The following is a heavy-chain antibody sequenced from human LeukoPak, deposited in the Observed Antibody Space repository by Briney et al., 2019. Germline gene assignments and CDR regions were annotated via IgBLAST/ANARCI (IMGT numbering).Heavy chain of an antibody. J-gene: IGHJ4*02. V-gene: IGHV3-49*03. CDR1: GFTFGDYA. D-gene: IGHD1-1*01. Sequence: GGSLRLSCTASGFTFGDYAMSWIRQAPGKGLEWVGFIRSKAYGETADYAASVKGRFTISRDDSKAITYLQMNSLKTEDTAVYHCTRDRGAYNLYDYWGQGTLVTVSS. CDR3: TRDRGAYNLYDY. CDR2: IRSKAYGETA.